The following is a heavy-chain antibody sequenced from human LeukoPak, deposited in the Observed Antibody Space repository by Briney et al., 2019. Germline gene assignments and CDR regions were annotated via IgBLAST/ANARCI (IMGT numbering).Heavy chain of an antibody. CDR1: GGTFISYA. CDR2: IIPVFGTA. V-gene: IGHV1-69*13. Sequence: SVKVSCKASGGTFISYAISWVRQAPGQGLEWMGGIIPVFGTANYAQKFQGRVTITADGSTSTAYMELSSLRSEDTAVYYCAREEGYCSSTSCYKSNWFDPWGQGTLVIVSS. CDR3: AREEGYCSSTSCYKSNWFDP. J-gene: IGHJ5*02. D-gene: IGHD2-2*02.